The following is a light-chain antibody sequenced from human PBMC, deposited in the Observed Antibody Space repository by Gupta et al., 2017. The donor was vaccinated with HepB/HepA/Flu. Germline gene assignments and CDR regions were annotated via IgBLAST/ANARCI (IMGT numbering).Light chain of an antibody. CDR1: QGISSW. J-gene: IGKJ5*01. CDR3: QQANRVPIA. CDR2: STS. Sequence: DIQMSQSPSSVSASVGDRVTITCRASQGISSWLVWYQQKPGEAPNLLIYSTSTLQTGVPSRFSGSGSGTDFTLTISSLKTEDFATDYCQQANRVPIAFGQGTRLEMK. V-gene: IGKV1-12*01.